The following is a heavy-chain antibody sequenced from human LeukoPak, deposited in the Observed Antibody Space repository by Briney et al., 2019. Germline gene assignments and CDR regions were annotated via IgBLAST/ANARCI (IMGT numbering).Heavy chain of an antibody. CDR2: IIPIFGTA. D-gene: IGHD2-2*01. CDR1: GGTFSSYA. Sequence: SVKVSCKASGGTFSSYAISWVRQAPGQGLEWMGGIIPIFGTANYAQKFQGRVTITADESTSTAYMELSSLRSEDTAVYYCARGRVPAATYDWFGPWGQGTLVTVSS. J-gene: IGHJ5*02. CDR3: ARGRVPAATYDWFGP. V-gene: IGHV1-69*13.